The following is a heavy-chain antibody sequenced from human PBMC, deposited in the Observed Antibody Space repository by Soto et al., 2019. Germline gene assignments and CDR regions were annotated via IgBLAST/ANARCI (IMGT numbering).Heavy chain of an antibody. Sequence: QVQLVESGGGVVQPGRSLRLSCAASGFTFSSYGMHWVRQAPGKGLEWAAVISYDGSNKYYADSVKGRFTISRDNSKNTLYLQMNSLRAEDTAVYYCAKTTGVRRTQPYNWFDPWGQGTLVTVSS. CDR2: ISYDGSNK. CDR1: GFTFSSYG. J-gene: IGHJ5*02. V-gene: IGHV3-30*18. D-gene: IGHD3-10*01. CDR3: AKTTGVRRTQPYNWFDP.